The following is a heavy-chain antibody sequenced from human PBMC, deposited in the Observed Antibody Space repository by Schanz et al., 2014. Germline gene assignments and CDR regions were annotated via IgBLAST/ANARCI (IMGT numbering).Heavy chain of an antibody. V-gene: IGHV1-69*09. J-gene: IGHJ5*02. Sequence: QVQLLQSGAEVKKPGSSVKVSCKASGGTFSSDTFICVRQAPGQGLEWMGRIVPIAGITNYAQRFQGRVTITVDKSSDTAYMELRSLRSEDRSVYYGAREVRLYDRCWSARCGPGTLVNV. CDR1: GGTFSSDT. CDR3: AREVRLYDRCWSAR. D-gene: IGHD3-22*01. CDR2: IVPIAGIT.